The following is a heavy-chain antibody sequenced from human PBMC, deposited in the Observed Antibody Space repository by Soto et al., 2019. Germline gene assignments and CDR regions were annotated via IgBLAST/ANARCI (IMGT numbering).Heavy chain of an antibody. CDR3: AADVGYYISGVGGH. V-gene: IGHV3-48*02. J-gene: IGHJ4*02. Sequence: GGSLRLSCAASGFTFSSYSMNWVRQAPGKGLEWVSYISSSSTTIYYADSVKGRFTISRDNAKNSLYLQMISLRDEDTAVYYCAADVGYYISGVGGHWGPGTLVTVS. D-gene: IGHD3-9*01. CDR1: GFTFSSYS. CDR2: ISSSSTTI.